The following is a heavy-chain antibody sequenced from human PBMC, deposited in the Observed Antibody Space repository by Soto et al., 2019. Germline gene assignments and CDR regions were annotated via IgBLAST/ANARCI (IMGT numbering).Heavy chain of an antibody. J-gene: IGHJ6*02. V-gene: IGHV1-46*01. CDR1: GYTFTSYY. D-gene: IGHD2-15*01. CDR3: ARDWGDCSGGSCYPEDFYYYGMDV. Sequence: ASVKVSCKASGYTFTSYYMHWVRQAPGQGLEWMGIINPSGGSTSYAQKFQGRVTMTRDTSTSTVYMELSSLRSEDTAVYYCARDWGDCSGGSCYPEDFYYYGMDVWGQGTTVTVSS. CDR2: INPSGGST.